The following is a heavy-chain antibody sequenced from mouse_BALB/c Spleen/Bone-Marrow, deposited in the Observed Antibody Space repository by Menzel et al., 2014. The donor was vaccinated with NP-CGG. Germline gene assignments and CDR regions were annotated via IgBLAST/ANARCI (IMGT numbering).Heavy chain of an antibody. J-gene: IGHJ3*01. D-gene: IGHD2-1*01. CDR2: IDPANGNT. CDR3: ARNGNYGAWFAY. Sequence: VQLQQPGAELVKPGASVKLSCTASGFNIKDTYMHWVKQRPEQGLEWIGRIDPANGNTKYDPKFQGKATITADTSSNTAHLQLSSLTSEDTAVYYCARNGNYGAWFAYWGQGTLVTVSA. V-gene: IGHV14-3*02. CDR1: GFNIKDTY.